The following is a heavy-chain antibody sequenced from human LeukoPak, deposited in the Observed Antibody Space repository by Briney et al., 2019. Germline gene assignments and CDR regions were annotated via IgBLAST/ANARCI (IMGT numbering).Heavy chain of an antibody. J-gene: IGHJ4*02. D-gene: IGHD2-15*01. CDR1: GYSFTTYW. CDR3: ARARYCSGGNCYAEY. V-gene: IGHV5-51*01. CDR2: IYPGDSDT. Sequence: GESLKISCKGSGYSFTTYWIGWVRQMPGKGLEWMGIIYPGDSDTGYSPSFQGQVTISADKSISTAYLQWSSLKASDTAMYYCARARYCSGGNCYAEYWGQGTLVIVSS.